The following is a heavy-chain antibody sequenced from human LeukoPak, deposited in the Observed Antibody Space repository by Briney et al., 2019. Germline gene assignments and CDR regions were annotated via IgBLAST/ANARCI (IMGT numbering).Heavy chain of an antibody. V-gene: IGHV2-70*04. CDR1: GISLSTTGIR. CDR2: LDWDDDK. D-gene: IGHD1-26*01. J-gene: IGHJ4*02. Sequence: SGPALVKPPQTLTLTRTLSGISLSTTGIRVSWSRQPPGEALEWLARLDWDDDKFYSTSLKTRLTISKDTSNNQVVLTMTNMDPVDTATYYCARTESGSRFDYWGQGTLVTVSS. CDR3: ARTESGSRFDY.